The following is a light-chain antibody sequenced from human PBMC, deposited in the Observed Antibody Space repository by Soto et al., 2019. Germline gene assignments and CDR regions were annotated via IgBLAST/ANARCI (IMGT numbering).Light chain of an antibody. J-gene: IGKJ1*01. V-gene: IGKV1-5*03. CDR1: RSIINW. CDR2: KAS. CDR3: QQYSDHWT. Sequence: DIQLTQSPSTLSASVGDRVSITCRASRSIINWLDWYQQKSGKGPKLLIYKASNLQTGVPSRFSGSGYGTDFTLTISSLHPDDVASYYSQQYSDHWTFGHGPKVDIK.